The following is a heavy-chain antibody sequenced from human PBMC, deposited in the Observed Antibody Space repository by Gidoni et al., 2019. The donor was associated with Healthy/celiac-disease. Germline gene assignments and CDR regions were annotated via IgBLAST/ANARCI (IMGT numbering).Heavy chain of an antibody. CDR1: GFTFSDYY. CDR2: ISSSSSYT. CDR3: ASIAAAGFYFDY. D-gene: IGHD6-13*01. V-gene: IGHV3-11*06. J-gene: IGHJ4*02. Sequence: QVQLVESGGGLVKPGGSLRLSCADSGFTFSDYYMSWIRQAPGKGLEWVSYISSSSSYTNYADSVKGRFTISRDNAKNSLYLKMNSLRDEDTAVYYCASIAAAGFYFDYWGQGTLVTVSS.